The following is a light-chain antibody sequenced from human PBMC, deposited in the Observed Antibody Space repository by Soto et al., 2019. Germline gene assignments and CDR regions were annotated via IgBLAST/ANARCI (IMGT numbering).Light chain of an antibody. Sequence: QSVLTQPPSASGTPGQRVSISCSGSGSNIGSNTVNWYQHIPGTAPKLLIYNDDQRPSGVPDRFSGSKSGNTASLTISGLQAEDEADYYCCSYAASNTFVFGTGTKVTVL. V-gene: IGLV1-44*01. J-gene: IGLJ1*01. CDR3: CSYAASNTFV. CDR2: NDD. CDR1: GSNIGSNT.